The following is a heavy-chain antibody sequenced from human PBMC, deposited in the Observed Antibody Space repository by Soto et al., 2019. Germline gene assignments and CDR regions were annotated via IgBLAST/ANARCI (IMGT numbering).Heavy chain of an antibody. D-gene: IGHD1-20*01. V-gene: IGHV3-53*01. Sequence: LRLSCAAAGFTVSSNYMTWVRQAPGKGLEWVSVIYSGGSTYYADSVKGRFTISRDNSKNTLYLQMNRLRAEDTAVYYCARGFNWLDYWGQGTLVTVSS. CDR3: ARGFNWLDY. J-gene: IGHJ4*02. CDR2: IYSGGST. CDR1: GFTVSSNY.